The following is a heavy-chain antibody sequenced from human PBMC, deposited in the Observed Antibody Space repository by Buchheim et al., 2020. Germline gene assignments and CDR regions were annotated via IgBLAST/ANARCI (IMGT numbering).Heavy chain of an antibody. D-gene: IGHD1-1*01. CDR3: TRVQAYYYYGMDV. CDR2: IKSKSDYGTT. CDR1: GFTFSRAW. V-gene: IGHV3-15*01. Sequence: EAQLVESGGGLVKPGGSLRLSCAASGFTFSRAWMTWVRQPPGKGLEWVGRIKSKSDYGTTDYAEPVKGRFTISRDDSKTMVFLEMSSLKSEDTAVYYCTRVQAYYYYGMDVWGQGTT. J-gene: IGHJ6*02.